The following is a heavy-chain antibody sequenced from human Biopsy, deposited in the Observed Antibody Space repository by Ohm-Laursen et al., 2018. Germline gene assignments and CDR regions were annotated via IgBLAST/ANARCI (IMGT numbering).Heavy chain of an antibody. CDR1: GGSFNGYF. CDR2: ITQSGST. Sequence: SDTLSLTCAVYGGSFNGYFWSWIRQPPGKGLEWIGDITQSGSTNYSPSLKSRVTISVDTAKKQFSLNLRSVTAADTAMYYCARVPLPGIGAAYQGRFLYGMDVWGQGTTVSVSS. V-gene: IGHV4-34*01. D-gene: IGHD6-13*01. CDR3: ARVPLPGIGAAYQGRFLYGMDV. J-gene: IGHJ6*02.